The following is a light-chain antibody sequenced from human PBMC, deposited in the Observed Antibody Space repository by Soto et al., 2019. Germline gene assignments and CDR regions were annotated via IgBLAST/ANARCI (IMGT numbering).Light chain of an antibody. CDR2: AAS. J-gene: IGKJ5*01. Sequence: DIQMTQSPSTLSGSVGDRVTITCRASQAISSYLAWYQQKPGRAPKLLIYAASTLQSGVPSRFSGSGSGTEFTLTITSLQPEDFATYYCQQLNSFPIAFGQGTRLEIK. CDR1: QAISSY. V-gene: IGKV1-9*01. CDR3: QQLNSFPIA.